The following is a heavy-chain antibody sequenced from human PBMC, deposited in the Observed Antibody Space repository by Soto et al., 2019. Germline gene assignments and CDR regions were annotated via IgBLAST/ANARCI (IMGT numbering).Heavy chain of an antibody. D-gene: IGHD2-15*01. J-gene: IGHJ4*02. V-gene: IGHV1-8*01. CDR2: MNPNSGNT. CDR3: ARVAGCSGGRCYLNLHY. CDR1: GYTFTSYD. Sequence: QVQLVQSGAEVKKPGASVKVSCKASGYTFTSYDINWVRQATGQGLEWMGWMNPNSGNTGYAHKFQGRVTLTSNTSITTAYMELSSLRSKDTAVYYCARVAGCSGGRCYLNLHYWGQGTLVTVSS.